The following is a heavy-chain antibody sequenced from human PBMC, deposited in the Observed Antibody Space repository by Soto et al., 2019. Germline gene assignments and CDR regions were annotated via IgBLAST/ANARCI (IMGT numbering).Heavy chain of an antibody. CDR3: SIRHYYDSSGYYVGGYYYGMDV. CDR2: LYYSGST. D-gene: IGHD3-22*01. Sequence: SETLSLTCTVSGGPRSSSSYYWGWIRHPPGKGLEWIGSLYYSGSTYYNQSLKSLVTLSVDTSKNQFSRKLSSVTAADTAVYYWSIRHYYDSSGYYVGGYYYGMDVWGPGTTVTVS. CDR1: GGPRSSSSYY. V-gene: IGHV4-39*01. J-gene: IGHJ6*02.